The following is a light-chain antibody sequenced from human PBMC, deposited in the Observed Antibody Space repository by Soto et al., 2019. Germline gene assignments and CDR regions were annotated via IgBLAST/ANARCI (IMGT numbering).Light chain of an antibody. J-gene: IGLJ2*01. V-gene: IGLV2-14*01. CDR3: YSYTGSATVI. CDR1: SSDVGGYNF. CDR2: EVR. Sequence: QSALTQPPSASGSPGQSVTISCTGTSSDVGGYNFVSWYQQHPGKAPKVLIYEVRNRPSGVSNRFSASKSGNTASLTISGLQAEDEAVYYCYSYTGSATVIFGGGTKLTVL.